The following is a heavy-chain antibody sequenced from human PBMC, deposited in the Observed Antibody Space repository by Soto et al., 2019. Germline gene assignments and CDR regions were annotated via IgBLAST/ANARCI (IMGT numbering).Heavy chain of an antibody. J-gene: IGHJ5*02. CDR3: ARDRAITMVRGVKNWFDP. CDR2: IYYSGST. Sequence: SETLSLTCTVSGGSISSGDYYWSWIRQPPGKGLEWIGYIYYSGSTYYNPSLKSRVTISVDTSKNQFSLKLSSVTAADTAVYYCARDRAITMVRGVKNWFDPWGQGTLVTVSS. CDR1: GGSISSGDYY. V-gene: IGHV4-30-4*01. D-gene: IGHD3-10*01.